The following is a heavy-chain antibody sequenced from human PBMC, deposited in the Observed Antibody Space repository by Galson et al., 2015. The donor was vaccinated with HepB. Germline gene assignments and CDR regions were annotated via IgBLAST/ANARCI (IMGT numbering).Heavy chain of an antibody. J-gene: IGHJ4*02. D-gene: IGHD5-12*01. CDR3: ARGRLSRGYSGYTLDY. V-gene: IGHV3-13*05. CDR1: GFTFSSYD. Sequence: SLRLSCAASGFTFSSYDMHWVRQATGKGLEWVSAIGTAGDPYYPGSVKGRFTISRENAKNSLYLQMNSPRAGDTAVYYCARGRLSRGYSGYTLDYWGQGTLVTVSS. CDR2: IGTAGDP.